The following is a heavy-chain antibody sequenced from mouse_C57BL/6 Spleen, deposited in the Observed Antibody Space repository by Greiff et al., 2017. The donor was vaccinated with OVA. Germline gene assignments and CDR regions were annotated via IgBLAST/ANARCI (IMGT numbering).Heavy chain of an antibody. V-gene: IGHV1-55*01. CDR2: IYPGSGST. CDR1: GYTFTSYW. Sequence: VQLQQPGAELVKPGASVKMSCKASGYTFTSYWITWVKQRPGQGLEWIGDIYPGSGSTNYNEKFKGKATLTVDTSSSPAYMQLSSLTSEDSAVYYCARRPTGYIDYWGQGTTLTVSS. J-gene: IGHJ2*01. D-gene: IGHD4-1*02. CDR3: ARRPTGYIDY.